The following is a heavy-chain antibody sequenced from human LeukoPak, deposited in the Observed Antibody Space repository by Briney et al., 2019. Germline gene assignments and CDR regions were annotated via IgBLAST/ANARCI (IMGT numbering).Heavy chain of an antibody. D-gene: IGHD2-15*01. CDR3: ARRLCSGGTCGFDY. CDR2: IYPGDSET. Sequence: GESLKISCKGSGYSFSNYWIGWVRQMPGKGLGCMGIIYPGDSETRYSPSFQGEVTISADKSISTAYLQWSSLKASDTAMYYCARRLCSGGTCGFDYWGRGTLVTVSS. CDR1: GYSFSNYW. V-gene: IGHV5-51*01. J-gene: IGHJ4*02.